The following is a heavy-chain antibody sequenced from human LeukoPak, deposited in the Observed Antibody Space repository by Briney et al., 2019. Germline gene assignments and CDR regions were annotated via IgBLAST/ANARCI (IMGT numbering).Heavy chain of an antibody. CDR3: ASAEYYYDSGED. V-gene: IGHV3-66*01. CDR1: GFTVSSNY. CDR2: IYSGGST. J-gene: IGHJ4*02. Sequence: PGGSLRLSCAASGFTVSSNYMSWVRQAPGKGLEWVSVIYSGGSTYYADSVQGRFTISRDNSKNTLYLQMNSLRAEDTAVYYCASAEYYYDSGEDWGQGTLVTVSS. D-gene: IGHD3-22*01.